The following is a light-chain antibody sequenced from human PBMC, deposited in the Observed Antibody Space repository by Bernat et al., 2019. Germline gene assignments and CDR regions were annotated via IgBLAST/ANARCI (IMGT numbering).Light chain of an antibody. J-gene: IGKJ2*01. CDR1: QNIFSW. Sequence: DIQMTQSPSSVSASVGDRVIITCRASQNIFSWLAWYQQKPGKAPKLPIYSASYLQRGVPSRFSGSGSVTDFTLSITNLQAEDFATYYCQQANSFPYTFGQGTKLEI. CDR2: SAS. V-gene: IGKV1-12*01. CDR3: QQANSFPYT.